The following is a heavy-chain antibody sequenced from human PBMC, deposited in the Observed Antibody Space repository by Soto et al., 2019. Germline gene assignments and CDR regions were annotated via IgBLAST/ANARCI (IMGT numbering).Heavy chain of an antibody. J-gene: IGHJ2*01. V-gene: IGHV4-30-4*01. CDR3: AREIMPLTNDWYFDL. CDR2: IFDSGST. D-gene: IGHD2-2*01. CDR1: GGSISGGVHS. Sequence: QVQLQESGPGLAKPSETLSLTCTVSGGSISGGVHSWSWIRQPPGKGLEWIGHIFDSGSTYYNPSLKSRLTISVDTSKNQFSLRLSSETAADTAVYYCAREIMPLTNDWYFDLWGRGTLVTVSS.